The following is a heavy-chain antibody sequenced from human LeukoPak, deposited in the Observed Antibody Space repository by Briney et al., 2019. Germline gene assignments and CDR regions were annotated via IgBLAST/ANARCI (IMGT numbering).Heavy chain of an antibody. J-gene: IGHJ4*02. CDR2: IYTSGST. D-gene: IGHD3-22*01. CDR3: ARAGSYYDGSGYYYADY. Sequence: PSETLSLTCTVSGGSISSYYWSWIRQPAGKGLEWIGRIYTSGSTNYNPSLKSRVTMSVDTSKDQFSLKLSSVTAADTAVYYCARAGSYYDGSGYYYADYWGQGTLVTVFS. CDR1: GGSISSYY. V-gene: IGHV4-4*07.